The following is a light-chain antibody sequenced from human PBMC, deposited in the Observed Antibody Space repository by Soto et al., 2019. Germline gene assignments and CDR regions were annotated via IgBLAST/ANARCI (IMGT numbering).Light chain of an antibody. CDR3: QQYKNWPLT. J-gene: IGKJ4*01. CDR2: GAS. CDR1: QSVSSN. V-gene: IGKV3-15*01. Sequence: EIVMTQSPATLSVSPGGRATLSCRASQSVSSNLAWYQQKPCQAPRLLIYGASTRATGFPARFSGSGSGTEFTLTISSLQSEDFGVYYCQQYKNWPLTFGGGTRVEIK.